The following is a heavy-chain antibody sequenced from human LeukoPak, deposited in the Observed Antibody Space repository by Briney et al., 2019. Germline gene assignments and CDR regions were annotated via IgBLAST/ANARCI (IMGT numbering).Heavy chain of an antibody. D-gene: IGHD3-10*01. CDR1: GFTFSSYA. J-gene: IGHJ4*02. Sequence: GGSLRLSCAASGFTFSSYAMSWVRQAPGKGLEWVSAISGSGGSTYYADSGKARFTISRDNSKNPLYLQMNSLRAEDTAVYYCAKDPLEFDHLYYFDYWGQGTLVTVSS. V-gene: IGHV3-23*01. CDR3: AKDPLEFDHLYYFDY. CDR2: ISGSGGST.